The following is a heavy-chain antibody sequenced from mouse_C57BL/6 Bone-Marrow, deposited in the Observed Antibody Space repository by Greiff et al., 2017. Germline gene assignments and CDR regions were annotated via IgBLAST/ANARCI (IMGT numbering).Heavy chain of an antibody. D-gene: IGHD2-10*02. V-gene: IGHV14-3*02. J-gene: IGHJ4*01. CDR3: ARSRYGKIYAMDY. CDR1: GFNIKDTY. Sequence: VQLQQSGAELVKPGASVKLSCTASGFNIKDTYMHWVKQRPEQGLEWIGRIDPANGNNKSDPKFQGKATITADTSSNTAYLQLSSLTSEDTAVYYCARSRYGKIYAMDYWGQGTSVTVSS. CDR2: IDPANGNN.